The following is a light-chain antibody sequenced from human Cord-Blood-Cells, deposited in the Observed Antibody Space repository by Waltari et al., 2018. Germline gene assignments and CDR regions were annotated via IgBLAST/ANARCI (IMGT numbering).Light chain of an antibody. CDR1: SSDVGGYNY. Sequence: QSALTQPASVSGSPGQSITIPFPGTSSDVGGYNYVSWYQQHPGKAPKLMIYDVRKQPSGVSNRFSGSKSGNTASLTISGLQAEDEADYYCSSYTSSSTWVFGGGTKLTVL. J-gene: IGLJ3*02. V-gene: IGLV2-14*01. CDR2: DVR. CDR3: SSYTSSSTWV.